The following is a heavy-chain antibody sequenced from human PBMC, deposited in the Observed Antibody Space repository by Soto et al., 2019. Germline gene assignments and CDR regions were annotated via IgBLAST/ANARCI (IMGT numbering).Heavy chain of an antibody. Sequence: QVQLVESGGGVVQPGRSLRLSCAASGFTFSSYAMHWVRQAPGKGLEWVAVISYDGSNKYYADSVKGRFTISRDNSKNQLYLQMMSMGGEDTAVYYCARDGYSSLGSFGYWGQATLVTVSS. CDR2: ISYDGSNK. CDR3: ARDGYSSLGSFGY. CDR1: GFTFSSYA. V-gene: IGHV3-30-3*01. D-gene: IGHD4-4*01. J-gene: IGHJ4*02.